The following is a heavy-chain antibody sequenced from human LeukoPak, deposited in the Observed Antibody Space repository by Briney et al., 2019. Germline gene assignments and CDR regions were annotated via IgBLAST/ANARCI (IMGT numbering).Heavy chain of an antibody. D-gene: IGHD5-12*01. Sequence: PGGSLRLSCAASGFTVSSNYMSWVRQAPGKGLEWVSVIYSGGSTYYADSVRGRFTISRDTSKNTLYLQMNSLRAEDTAVYYCAGGRTWLVFDYWGQGTLVTVSS. CDR2: IYSGGST. CDR1: GFTVSSNY. J-gene: IGHJ4*02. CDR3: AGGRTWLVFDY. V-gene: IGHV3-53*01.